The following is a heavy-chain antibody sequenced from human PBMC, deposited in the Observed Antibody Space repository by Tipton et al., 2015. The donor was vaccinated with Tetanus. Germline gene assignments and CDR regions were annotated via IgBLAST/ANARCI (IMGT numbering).Heavy chain of an antibody. D-gene: IGHD6-25*01. CDR1: GGSITSGTPY. J-gene: IGHJ5*02. V-gene: IGHV4-39*01. Sequence: GLVKPSETLSLTCSVTGGSITSGTPYWGWVRQPPGKGLEWIGSIYPYSGSTDYNPSLRSRVSISTDTSKNQFSLKLTSVTAADTAVYYCVKTADNWFDPWGRGTLVTVSP. CDR2: IYPYSGST. CDR3: VKTADNWFDP.